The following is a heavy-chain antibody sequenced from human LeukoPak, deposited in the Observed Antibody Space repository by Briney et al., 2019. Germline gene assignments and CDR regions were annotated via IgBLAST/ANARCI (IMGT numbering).Heavy chain of an antibody. CDR2: INPNSGGT. D-gene: IGHD6-13*01. Sequence: ASVKASCKASGYTFIGYYMHWVRQAPGQGLEWMGWINPNSGGTNYAQKFQGRVTMTRDTSISTAYMELSRLRSDDTAAYYCARDLSLAAAGVYFDYWGQGTLVTVSS. J-gene: IGHJ4*02. CDR3: ARDLSLAAAGVYFDY. V-gene: IGHV1-2*02. CDR1: GYTFIGYY.